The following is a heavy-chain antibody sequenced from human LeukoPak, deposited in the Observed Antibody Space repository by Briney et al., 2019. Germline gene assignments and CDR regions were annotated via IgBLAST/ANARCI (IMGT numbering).Heavy chain of an antibody. CDR3: ARTVVTNYYYYYGMDV. D-gene: IGHD5-12*01. CDR2: IYYSGST. V-gene: IGHV4-59*08. J-gene: IGHJ6*02. Sequence: SETLSLTCTVSGGSISSYYWSWIRQPPGKGLEWIGYIYYSGSTNYNPSLKSRVTISVDTSKNQFSLKPSSVTAADTAVYYCARTVVTNYYYYYGMDVWGQGTTVTVSS. CDR1: GGSISSYY.